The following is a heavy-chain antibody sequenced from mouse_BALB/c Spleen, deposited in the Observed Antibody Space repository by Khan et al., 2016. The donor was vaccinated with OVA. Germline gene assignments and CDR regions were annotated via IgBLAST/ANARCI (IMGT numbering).Heavy chain of an antibody. CDR3: ANLYGNQFAY. CDR2: INPPNGDS. D-gene: IGHD1-1*01. J-gene: IGHJ3*01. CDR1: GFTITDSY. Sequence: VQLKQSGAELVKPGASVKLSCSASGFTITDSYIHWVKQRPGQGLEWIGRINPPNGDSNYNQKFQDKATLTADTSSTTAYLQLSSLTSEDTAVYYCANLYGNQFAYWGQGTLVSVSA. V-gene: IGHV14-3*02.